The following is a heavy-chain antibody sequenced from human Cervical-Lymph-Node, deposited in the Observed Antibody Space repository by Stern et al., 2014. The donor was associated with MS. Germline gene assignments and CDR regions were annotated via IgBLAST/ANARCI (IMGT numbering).Heavy chain of an antibody. CDR1: GFTFSSYG. Sequence: VQLVESGGGVVQPGRSLRLSCAASGFTFSSYGMHWVRQAPGKGLEWAAVIWDDGSNKYYADSVKGRFTISRDNSKNTLYLKMNSLRAGDPAVYYWARGPPYYFDYWGQGTLVTVSS. CDR3: ARGPPYYFDY. V-gene: IGHV3-33*01. J-gene: IGHJ4*02. CDR2: IWDDGSNK.